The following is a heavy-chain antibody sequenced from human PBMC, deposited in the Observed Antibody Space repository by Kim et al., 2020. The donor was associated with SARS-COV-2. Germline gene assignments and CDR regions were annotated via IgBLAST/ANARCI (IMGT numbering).Heavy chain of an antibody. D-gene: IGHD3-10*01. J-gene: IGHJ6*03. CDR3: ARDGRLLWFGELLGYMDV. CDR2: IWYDGSNK. CDR1: GFTFSTYG. Sequence: GGSLRLSCAASGFTFSTYGMNWVRQAPGKGLERVAVIWYDGSNKYYADSVKGRFTISRDNSKNTLYLQMNSLRAEDTAVYYCARDGRLLWFGELLGYMDVWGKGTTVTVSS. V-gene: IGHV3-33*01.